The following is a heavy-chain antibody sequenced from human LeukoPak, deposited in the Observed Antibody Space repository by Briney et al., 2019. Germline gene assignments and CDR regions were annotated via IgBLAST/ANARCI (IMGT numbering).Heavy chain of an antibody. V-gene: IGHV4-39*07. CDR2: IYYSGST. CDR1: GGSISSSSYY. Sequence: SETLSLTCTVSGGSISSSSYYWGWIRQPPGKGLEWIGSIYYSGSTYYNPSLKSRVTISVDRSKNQFSLKLSSVTAADTAVYYCARVFYSSGWYVDYWGQGTLVTVSS. D-gene: IGHD6-19*01. J-gene: IGHJ4*02. CDR3: ARVFYSSGWYVDY.